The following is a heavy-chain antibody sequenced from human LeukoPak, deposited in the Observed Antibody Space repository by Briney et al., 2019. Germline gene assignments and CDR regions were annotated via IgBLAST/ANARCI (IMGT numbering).Heavy chain of an antibody. CDR2: ISSGGDTF. Sequence: PGGSLRLSCAASGFMFSDYYMVWIRQAPGKGLEWIAYISSGGDTFFYADSVKGRFTISRDNSGDSLYLLMNSLRAEDTAVYYCARGDGVYDYVWGRSYWGQGTLVTVSS. J-gene: IGHJ4*02. V-gene: IGHV3-11*01. D-gene: IGHD3-16*01. CDR3: ARGDGVYDYVWGRSY. CDR1: GFMFSDYY.